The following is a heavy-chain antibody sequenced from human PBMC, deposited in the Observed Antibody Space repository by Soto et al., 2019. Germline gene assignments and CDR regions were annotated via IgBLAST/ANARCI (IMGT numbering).Heavy chain of an antibody. V-gene: IGHV1-69*13. D-gene: IGHD2-21*02. J-gene: IGHJ5*02. CDR2: IIPIFGTA. CDR3: ARWSHCGGDCRNWFDP. Sequence: ASVKVSCKASGGTFSSYAISWVRQAPGQGLEWMGGIIPIFGTANYAQKFQGRVTITADESTSTAYMELSSLRSEDTAVYYCARWSHCGGDCRNWFDPWGQGTLVTVSS. CDR1: GGTFSSYA.